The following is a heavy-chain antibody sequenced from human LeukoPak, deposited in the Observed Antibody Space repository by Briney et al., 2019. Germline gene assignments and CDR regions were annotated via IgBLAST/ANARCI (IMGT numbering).Heavy chain of an antibody. CDR3: ATRYCSSTSCYRGAFDI. J-gene: IGHJ3*02. CDR1: GFTVSGNY. CDR2: IYSGGDT. V-gene: IGHV3-66*02. D-gene: IGHD2-2*01. Sequence: GGSLRLSCAASGFTVSGNYMSWVRQAPGKGLELVSLIYSGGDTYYADSVKGRFTISRDNSKNTLYLQMDSLRAEDTAVYYCATRYCSSTSCYRGAFDIWGQGTMVTVSS.